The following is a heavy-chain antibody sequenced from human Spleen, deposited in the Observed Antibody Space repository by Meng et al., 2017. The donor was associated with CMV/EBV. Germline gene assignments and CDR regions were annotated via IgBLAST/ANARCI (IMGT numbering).Heavy chain of an antibody. Sequence: GSLRLSCAVYGGSFSGYYWTWIRQPPGKELEWIGEINHSGSTNYNPSLKSRVTISVDTSKNQFSLKLSSVTAADTAVYYCARGDPVITMVRGVIPSHWGQGTLVTVSS. V-gene: IGHV4-34*01. D-gene: IGHD3-10*01. CDR2: INHSGST. CDR3: ARGDPVITMVRGVIPSH. J-gene: IGHJ4*02. CDR1: GGSFSGYY.